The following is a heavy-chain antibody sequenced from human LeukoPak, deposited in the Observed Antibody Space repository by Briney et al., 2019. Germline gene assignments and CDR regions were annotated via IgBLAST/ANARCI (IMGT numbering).Heavy chain of an antibody. CDR1: GGSISISGYY. D-gene: IGHD3-22*01. CDR3: ARPYYYDSRIDP. Sequence: SETLSLTCTVSGGSISISGYYWGWIRQSPGKGLEWIGSIYYSGSTYYNPSLKSRVTISVDTSKNQLSLKLSSVTAADTAVYYCARPYYYDSRIDPWGQGILVTVSS. V-gene: IGHV4-39*07. CDR2: IYYSGST. J-gene: IGHJ5*02.